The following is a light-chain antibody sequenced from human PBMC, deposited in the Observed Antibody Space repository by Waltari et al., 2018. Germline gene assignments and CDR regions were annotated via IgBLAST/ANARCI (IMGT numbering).Light chain of an antibody. CDR2: DVS. V-gene: IGLV2-14*01. Sequence: QSALTQPASVSGSPGQSITISCTGTSSDIGFYNYVALYQEHPVKAPKRMIFDVSQRPSGVSNRLSGSECGNTAALTISGLQAEDVADYYCNAYAGSSSCVFGGGTKLTVL. CDR1: SSDIGFYNY. CDR3: NAYAGSSSCV. J-gene: IGLJ3*02.